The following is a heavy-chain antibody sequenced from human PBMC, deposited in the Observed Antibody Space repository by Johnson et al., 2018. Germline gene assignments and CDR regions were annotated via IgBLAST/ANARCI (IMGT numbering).Heavy chain of an antibody. Sequence: QVQLVESGGGVVQPGRSLRLSCAASGFTFSSYGMHWVRQAPGKGLEWVAVIWYDGSKKYYADPVKGRFTISRDNSKNTRYLQMNSLRAEDTAVYYCARADYGDYSGYFQHWGQGTLVTVSS. D-gene: IGHD4-17*01. V-gene: IGHV3-33*01. J-gene: IGHJ1*01. CDR1: GFTFSSYG. CDR3: ARADYGDYSGYFQH. CDR2: IWYDGSKK.